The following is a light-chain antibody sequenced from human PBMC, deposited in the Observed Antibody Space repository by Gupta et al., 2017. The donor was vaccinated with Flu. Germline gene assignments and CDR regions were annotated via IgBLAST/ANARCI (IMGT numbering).Light chain of an antibody. CDR2: EVS. J-gene: IGLJ1*01. CDR3: SSYTSSSTLYV. Sequence: QSALTQPASVSGSPGQSITISCTGTSSDVGGYNYVSWYQQHPGKAPKRMSDEVSNRPSGVSNRFAGSKAGNTASLTISGLQAEDEADYYGSSYTSSSTLYVCGTGTKVTAL. CDR1: SSDVGGYNY. V-gene: IGLV2-14*01.